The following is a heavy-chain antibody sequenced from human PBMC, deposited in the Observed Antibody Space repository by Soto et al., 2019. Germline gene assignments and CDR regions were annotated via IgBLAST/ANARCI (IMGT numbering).Heavy chain of an antibody. CDR2: ISSSGSTI. J-gene: IGHJ6*02. CDR3: ARGIGTGKGYFDWLWIGYYGMDV. CDR1: GFTFSDYY. D-gene: IGHD3-9*01. Sequence: GGSLRLSCAASGFTFSDYYMSWIRQAPGKGLEWVSYISSSGSTIYYADSVKGRFTISRDNAKNSLYLQMNSLRAEDTAVYYCARGIGTGKGYFDWLWIGYYGMDVWGQGTTVTVSS. V-gene: IGHV3-11*01.